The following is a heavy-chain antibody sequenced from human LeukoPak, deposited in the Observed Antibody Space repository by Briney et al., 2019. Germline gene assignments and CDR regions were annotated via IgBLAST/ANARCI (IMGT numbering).Heavy chain of an antibody. CDR3: ARLSDFWSGSYGMDV. J-gene: IGHJ6*02. CDR1: GFTFSSYW. V-gene: IGHV3-7*01. Sequence: GGSLRLSCAASGFTFSSYWMSWVRQAPGKGLEWVANIKQDGSEKYYVDSVKGRFTISRDNAKNSLYLQMNSLRAEDTAVYYCARLSDFWSGSYGMDVWGQGTTVTVSS. D-gene: IGHD3-3*01. CDR2: IKQDGSEK.